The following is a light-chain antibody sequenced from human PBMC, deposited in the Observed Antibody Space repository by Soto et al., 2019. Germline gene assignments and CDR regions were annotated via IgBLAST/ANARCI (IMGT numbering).Light chain of an antibody. V-gene: IGKV1-33*01. Sequence: DIQMTQSPSSLSASVGDRVTITCQASQDISNYLNWYQQKPGKAPKILIYDASVLEAGVPSRFSGGGSGTQFTLTISSLQAEDVATYYCQQFDNLPLTFGGGTKVDIK. CDR1: QDISNY. CDR2: DAS. CDR3: QQFDNLPLT. J-gene: IGKJ4*01.